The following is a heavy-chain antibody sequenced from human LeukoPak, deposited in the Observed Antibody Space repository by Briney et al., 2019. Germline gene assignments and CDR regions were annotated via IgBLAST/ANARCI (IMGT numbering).Heavy chain of an antibody. Sequence: ASVKVSCKASGYTFTSYGISWVRQATGQGLEWMGWMNPNSGNTGYAQKFQGRVTMTRNTSISTAYMELSSLRSEDTAVYYCARGRITMVRDRHYYYYGMDVWGQGTTVTVSS. CDR2: MNPNSGNT. CDR3: ARGRITMVRDRHYYYYGMDV. J-gene: IGHJ6*02. D-gene: IGHD3-10*01. V-gene: IGHV1-8*02. CDR1: GYTFTSYG.